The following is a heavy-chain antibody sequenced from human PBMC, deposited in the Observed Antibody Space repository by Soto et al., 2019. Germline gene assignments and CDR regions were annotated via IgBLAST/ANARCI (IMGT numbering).Heavy chain of an antibody. CDR2: INHSGST. Sequence: AEPLSLTCAVYGWSFSGYYWSWIRQPPGKGLEWMGEINHSGSTNYNPSLKSRVTISVDTSNNQFSLKLSSVTAADTAVYYCATLRFLEWPYCCYGMDVWGQGTTVTVSS. J-gene: IGHJ6*02. V-gene: IGHV4-34*01. D-gene: IGHD3-3*01. CDR3: ATLRFLEWPYCCYGMDV. CDR1: GWSFSGYY.